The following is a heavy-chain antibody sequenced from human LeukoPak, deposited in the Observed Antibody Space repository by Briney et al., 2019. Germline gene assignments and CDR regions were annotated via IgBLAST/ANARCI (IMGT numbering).Heavy chain of an antibody. V-gene: IGHV1-2*02. J-gene: IGHJ4*02. CDR2: VNPHSGRT. CDR3: SRGAPTIAMTGTGLDY. D-gene: IGHD6-19*01. Sequence: ASVNVSYKASGYTFSDFYMLWVRQPPGQGLEWMGWVNPHSGRTKYAQKFQGRLPRTRDKAIDTAYMEVSGLRSDDTAVYCCSRGAPTIAMTGTGLDYWGQGTLVGVSS. CDR1: GYTFSDFY.